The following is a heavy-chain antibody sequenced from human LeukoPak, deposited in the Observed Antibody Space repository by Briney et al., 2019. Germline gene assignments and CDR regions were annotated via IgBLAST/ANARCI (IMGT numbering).Heavy chain of an antibody. CDR3: ARTYSSMRAFDI. Sequence: SETLSLTCTVSGGSISRYYRNWIRQPPGKGLEWIGHIYYSGSTNYNPSLKSRVTILVDTSKNQFSLKLSSVTAADTAVYYCARTYSSMRAFDIWGQGTMVTVSS. CDR1: GGSISRYY. V-gene: IGHV4-59*08. D-gene: IGHD6-13*01. CDR2: IYYSGST. J-gene: IGHJ3*02.